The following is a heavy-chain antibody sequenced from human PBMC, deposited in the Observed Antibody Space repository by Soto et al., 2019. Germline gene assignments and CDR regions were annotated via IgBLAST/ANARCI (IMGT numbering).Heavy chain of an antibody. Sequence: WGSLRLSCAASGFTFSSYWMHWVRQAPGKGLVWVSRINSDGSSTSYADSVKGRFTISRDNAKNTLYLQMNSLRAEDTAVYYCARDDYVSYWYFDLWGRGTLVTVSS. CDR1: GFTFSSYW. CDR2: INSDGSST. D-gene: IGHD3-16*01. J-gene: IGHJ2*01. CDR3: ARDDYVSYWYFDL. V-gene: IGHV3-74*01.